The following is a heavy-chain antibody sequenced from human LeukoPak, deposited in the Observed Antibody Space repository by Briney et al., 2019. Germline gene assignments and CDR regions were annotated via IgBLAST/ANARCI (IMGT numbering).Heavy chain of an antibody. CDR1: GYTFTGNH. CDR3: AKEADIVSFDL. V-gene: IGHV1-2*02. CDR2: IDPNSGGT. J-gene: IGHJ2*01. Sequence: ASVKVSCKASGYTFTGNHVHWVRQAPGQGLEWMGWIDPNSGGTKYAQKFQDRVTMTSDTSISTAYMELSGLRSDDTAVYFCAKEADIVSFDLWGRDTLVTVSS. D-gene: IGHD2-15*01.